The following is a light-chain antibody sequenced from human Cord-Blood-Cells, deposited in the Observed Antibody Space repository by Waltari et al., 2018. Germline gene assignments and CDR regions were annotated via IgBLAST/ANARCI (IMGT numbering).Light chain of an antibody. CDR3: RRSYSTALP. Sequence: DIQMTQSPSSLSASVGDRVTITCRASQSISSYLNWYQQKPGKAPKLLIYAASSLQRGVPSRCSGSGSGTDVTLTITSLQPEDFATFYCRRSYSTALPFGGGTNVEIK. CDR1: QSISSY. V-gene: IGKV1-39*01. CDR2: AAS. J-gene: IGKJ4*01.